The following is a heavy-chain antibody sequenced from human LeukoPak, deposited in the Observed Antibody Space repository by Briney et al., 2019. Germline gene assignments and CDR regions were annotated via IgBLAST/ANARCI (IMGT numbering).Heavy chain of an antibody. CDR2: IIPIFGTA. CDR1: GGTFSSYA. Sequence: SVKVSCKASGGTFSSYAVSWVRQAPGQGLEWMGGIIPIFGTANYAQKFQGRVTITADESTSTAYMELRSLSYEDTAVYYCARNAYNDYGEYVGDQSRYYYYYGMDVWGQGTTVTVSS. V-gene: IGHV1-69*13. D-gene: IGHD4-17*01. CDR3: ARNAYNDYGEYVGDQSRYYYYYGMDV. J-gene: IGHJ6*02.